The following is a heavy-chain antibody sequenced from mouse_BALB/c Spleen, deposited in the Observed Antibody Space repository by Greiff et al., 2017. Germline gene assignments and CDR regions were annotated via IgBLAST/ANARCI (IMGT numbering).Heavy chain of an antibody. V-gene: IGHV1-4*02. Sequence: VQLQESAAELARPGASVKMSCKASGYTFTSYTMHWVKQRPGQGLEWIGYINPSSGYTEYNQKFKDKTTLTADKSSSTAYMQLSSLTSEDSAVYYCARLGILYYYAMDYWGQGTSVTVSS. J-gene: IGHJ4*01. CDR2: INPSSGYT. D-gene: IGHD6-5*01. CDR1: GYTFTSYT. CDR3: ARLGILYYYAMDY.